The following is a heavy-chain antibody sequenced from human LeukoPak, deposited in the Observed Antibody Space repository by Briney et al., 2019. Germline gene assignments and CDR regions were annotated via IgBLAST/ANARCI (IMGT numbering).Heavy chain of an antibody. V-gene: IGHV3-74*01. Sequence: GGSLRLSCAASGFIFSNHWMHWVRQAPGKGLVWVSRLNLDGTTTSYADSVEGRFTISRDNAKNTLYLQMNSLRVDDTAVYYCASESAASYWGWGQGTLVTVSS. CDR2: LNLDGTTT. CDR1: GFIFSNHW. CDR3: ASESAASYWG. D-gene: IGHD7-27*01. J-gene: IGHJ4*02.